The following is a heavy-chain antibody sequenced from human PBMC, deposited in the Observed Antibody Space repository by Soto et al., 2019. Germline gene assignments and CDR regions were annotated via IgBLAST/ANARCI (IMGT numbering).Heavy chain of an antibody. CDR1: GGSSSSTTHYS. CDR2: IYDTGNT. Sequence: SETLSLTCAVSGGSSSSTTHYSWGWIRQPPGQGLEWIGYIYDTGNTYYNPSLKSRVTISLDRSQNQFDLKMKSVTAADTAVYYCVRGSSGVWNYFDPWGQGIPVTVSS. D-gene: IGHD2-15*01. CDR3: VRGSSGVWNYFDP. J-gene: IGHJ5*02. V-gene: IGHV4-30-2*01.